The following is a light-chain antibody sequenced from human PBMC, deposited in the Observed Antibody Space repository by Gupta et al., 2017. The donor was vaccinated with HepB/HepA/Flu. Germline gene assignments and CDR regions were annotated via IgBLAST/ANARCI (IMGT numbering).Light chain of an antibody. J-gene: IGKJ1*01. Sequence: DIQMTQSPSTLSASVGDTVTITCRASQAVASSLAWYQQQAGKPPKLLIYQASRLQIGVPSRFSGRGFGTEFTLTIGSLQPDDFATYYCQQYQDFSPWTFGQGTRVEIK. CDR1: QAVASS. CDR2: QAS. CDR3: QQYQDFSPWT. V-gene: IGKV1-5*03.